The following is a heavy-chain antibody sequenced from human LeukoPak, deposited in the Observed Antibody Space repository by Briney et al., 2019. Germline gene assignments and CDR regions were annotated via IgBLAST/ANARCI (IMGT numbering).Heavy chain of an antibody. CDR2: MNPNSGNT. D-gene: IGHD2/OR15-2a*01. J-gene: IGHJ5*02. CDR1: GYTFTSYD. V-gene: IGHV1-8*01. CDR3: ATGNIYGPFDP. Sequence: ASVKVSCMASGYTFTSYDINWVRQATGQGLEWMGWMNPNSGNTGYAQKFQGRVTMTRNTSICTAYMELSSLRSEDTAVYYCATGNIYGPFDPWGQGTLVTVSS.